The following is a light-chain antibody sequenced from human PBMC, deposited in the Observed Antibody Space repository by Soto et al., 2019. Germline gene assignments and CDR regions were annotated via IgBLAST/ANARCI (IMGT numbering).Light chain of an antibody. CDR1: QSISSW. J-gene: IGKJ2*01. CDR3: QQYNTYPHT. Sequence: DIQLTQSPSTLSPSVGDRVTITCRASQSISSWLAWYQQKPGKAPKLLIYKASCLQSGVPSRFSGSGSGTEFTLTISSLQPDDFATYYCQQYNTYPHTFGQGTKLEI. CDR2: KAS. V-gene: IGKV1-5*03.